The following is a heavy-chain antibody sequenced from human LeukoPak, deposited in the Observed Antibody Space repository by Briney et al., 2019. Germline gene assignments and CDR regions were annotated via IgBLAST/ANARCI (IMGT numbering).Heavy chain of an antibody. CDR1: GYTFTSYD. D-gene: IGHD6-19*01. CDR2: TNPNSGNT. Sequence: EASVKVSCKASGYTFTSYDINWVRQATGQGLEWMGWTNPNSGNTGYAQKFQGRVTITRNTSISTAYMELSSLRSEDTAVYYCARVTPLYSSGLFDYWGQGTLVTVSS. J-gene: IGHJ4*02. V-gene: IGHV1-8*03. CDR3: ARVTPLYSSGLFDY.